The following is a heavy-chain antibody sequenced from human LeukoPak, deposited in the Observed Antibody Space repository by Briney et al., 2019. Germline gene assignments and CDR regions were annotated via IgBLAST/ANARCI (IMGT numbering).Heavy chain of an antibody. D-gene: IGHD3-9*01. CDR3: AKASGKDILTGYRYGMDV. CDR2: ISGSGGST. CDR1: GFTFSSYA. J-gene: IGHJ6*04. Sequence: GGSLRLSCAASGFTFSSYAMSWVRQAPGKGLEWVSAISGSGGSTYYADPVKGRFTISRDNSKSTLYLQMNSLRAEDTAVYYCAKASGKDILTGYRYGMDVWGKGTTVTVSS. V-gene: IGHV3-23*01.